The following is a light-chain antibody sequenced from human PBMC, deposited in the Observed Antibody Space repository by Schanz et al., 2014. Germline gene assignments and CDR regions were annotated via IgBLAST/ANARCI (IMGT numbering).Light chain of an antibody. CDR2: DNN. CDR3: ATWDTNLSVVV. V-gene: IGLV1-51*01. Sequence: QSVLTQPPSVSAAPGQRVTISCSGTSSNIGNNYVSWYQHFPGTAPRLLMYDNNKRPSGTPDRFSGSKSGTSATLGITGLQTGDEADYYCATWDTNLSVVVFGGGTKLTV. CDR1: SSNIGNNY. J-gene: IGLJ2*01.